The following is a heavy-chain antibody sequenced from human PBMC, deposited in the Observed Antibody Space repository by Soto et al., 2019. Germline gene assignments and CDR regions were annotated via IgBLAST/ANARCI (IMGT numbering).Heavy chain of an antibody. V-gene: IGHV3-7*01. CDR2: IKPDGSEK. D-gene: IGHD3-10*01. Sequence: EVQLVESGGGLVQPGGSLRLSCAASGFTFISYWMSWVSQAPGKGLEWVANIKPDGSEKYYVDSVKGRFTISRDNAKNSLYLQMNSLRAEDTSVYYCARGQMVRGNPSGFWCQGTLFTVSS. CDR3: ARGQMVRGNPSGF. CDR1: GFTFISYW. J-gene: IGHJ4*02.